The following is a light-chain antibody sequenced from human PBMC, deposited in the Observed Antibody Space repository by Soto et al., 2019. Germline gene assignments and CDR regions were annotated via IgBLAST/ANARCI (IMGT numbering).Light chain of an antibody. CDR3: LQHNSYPIT. J-gene: IGKJ5*01. Sequence: DIQMTQSPSTLSASVGDRVTITCRASQTISNWLAWYQQKPGKAPKLLIYDASSLESGVPSRFSGSGSGTEFTLTISSLQPEDFATYYCLQHNSYPITFGQGTRLEIK. CDR1: QTISNW. CDR2: DAS. V-gene: IGKV1-5*01.